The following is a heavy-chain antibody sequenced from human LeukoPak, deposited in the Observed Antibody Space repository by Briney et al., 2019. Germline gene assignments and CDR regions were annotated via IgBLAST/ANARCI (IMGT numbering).Heavy chain of an antibody. D-gene: IGHD3-22*01. CDR1: GFTFSSYA. Sequence: PGGSLRLSCAASGFTFSSYAMSWVRQAPGKGLEWVGRIKKKTDGGTTDYAAPVKGRFTISRDDSGNTLYLQMNSLKTEDTAVYYCTTEYYYDSSGLFDYWGQGTLVTVSS. J-gene: IGHJ4*02. V-gene: IGHV3-15*01. CDR3: TTEYYYDSSGLFDY. CDR2: IKKKTDGGTT.